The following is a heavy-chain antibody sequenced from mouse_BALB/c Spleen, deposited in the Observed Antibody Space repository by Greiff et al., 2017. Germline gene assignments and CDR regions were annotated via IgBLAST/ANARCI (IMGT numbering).Heavy chain of an antibody. CDR2: ISTYYGDA. CDR1: GYTFTDYA. V-gene: IGHV1S137*01. CDR3: ARAYYYGSSYGYAMDY. Sequence: QVQLKESGAELVRPGVSVKISCKGSGYTFTDYAMHWVKQSHAKSLEWIGVISTYYGDASYNQKFKGKATMTVDKSSSTAYMELARLTSEDSAIYYCARAYYYGSSYGYAMDYWGQGTSVTVSS. J-gene: IGHJ4*01. D-gene: IGHD1-1*01.